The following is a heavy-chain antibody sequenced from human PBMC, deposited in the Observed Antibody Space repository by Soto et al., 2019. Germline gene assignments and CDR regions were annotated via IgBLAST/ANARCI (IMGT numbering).Heavy chain of an antibody. Sequence: GGSLKLSCPSSGFPLSSYSMHLVRQAPGKGLEWVSSISSSSSYIYYADSVKGRFTISRDNAKNSLYLQMNSLRAEDTAVYYCASETYYDILTGPAPFDYWGQGNLVTVSS. CDR2: ISSSSSYI. J-gene: IGHJ4*02. CDR1: GFPLSSYS. D-gene: IGHD3-9*01. CDR3: ASETYYDILTGPAPFDY. V-gene: IGHV3-21*01.